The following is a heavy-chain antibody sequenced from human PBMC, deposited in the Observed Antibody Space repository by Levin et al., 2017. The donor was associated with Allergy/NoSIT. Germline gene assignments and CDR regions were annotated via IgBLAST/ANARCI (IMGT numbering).Heavy chain of an antibody. D-gene: IGHD6-13*01. CDR2: ISASGGTT. V-gene: IGHV3-23*01. J-gene: IGHJ4*02. CDR3: AKTTASASYYFDL. Sequence: GGSLRLSCAGSGFTFSTYALSWVRQAPGQGLEWVSAISASGGTTYYADSVKGRFSMSRDNSKNTLYLQMNSLRADDTAVYYCAKTTASASYYFDLWGQGTLVTVSS. CDR1: GFTFSTYA.